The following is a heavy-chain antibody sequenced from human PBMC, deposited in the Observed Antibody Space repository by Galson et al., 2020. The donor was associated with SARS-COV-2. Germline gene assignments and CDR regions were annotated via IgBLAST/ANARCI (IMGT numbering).Heavy chain of an antibody. J-gene: IGHJ5*02. V-gene: IGHV5-51*01. CDR3: VRHGCYGDCYGWFDP. D-gene: IGHD4-17*01. CDR2: IYPGDLDT. CDR1: GYSFPNYW. Sequence: HGESLKISCKGFGYSFPNYWIAWVRQKSGKGLELMGIIYPGDLDTRYTPSFQGQVTISVDKSSNTAFLHWRSLKASDTGVYYCVRHGCYGDCYGWFDPWGQGTLVTVSS.